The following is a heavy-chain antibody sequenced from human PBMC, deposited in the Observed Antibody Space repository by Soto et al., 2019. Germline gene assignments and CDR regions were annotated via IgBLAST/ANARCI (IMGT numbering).Heavy chain of an antibody. CDR1: GFTFSSYG. Sequence: GGSLRLSCAASGFTFSSYGMHWVRQAPGKGLEWVAVIWYDGSNKYYADSVKGRFTISRDNSKNTLYLQMNSLRAEDTAVYYCARADCSSTSCPFDDWGQGTPVTVSS. J-gene: IGHJ4*02. CDR2: IWYDGSNK. D-gene: IGHD2-2*01. V-gene: IGHV3-33*01. CDR3: ARADCSSTSCPFDD.